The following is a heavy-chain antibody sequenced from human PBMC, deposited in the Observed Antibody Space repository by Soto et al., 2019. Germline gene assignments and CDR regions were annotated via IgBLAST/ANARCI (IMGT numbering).Heavy chain of an antibody. D-gene: IGHD3-22*01. J-gene: IGHJ4*02. Sequence: GGSLRLYCAASGFTFSSYGMHWVRQAPGKGLEGVAVISYDGSNKYYSASVKGRFTISRDNSKNTLYLQMTSMRAEDTAVYYCAKELYYYDIFGVDYWGQGTLVTVS. V-gene: IGHV3-30*18. CDR3: AKELYYYDIFGVDY. CDR2: ISYDGSNK. CDR1: GFTFSSYG.